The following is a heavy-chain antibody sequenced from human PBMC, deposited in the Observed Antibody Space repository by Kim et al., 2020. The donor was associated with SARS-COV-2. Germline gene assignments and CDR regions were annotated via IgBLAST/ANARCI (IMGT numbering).Heavy chain of an antibody. Sequence: SETLSLTCTVSGGSISSSSYYWGWIRQPPGKGLEWIGSIYYSGSTYYNPSLKSRVTISVDTSKNQFSLKLSSVTAADTAVYYCATLHHYGDYSIEDYWGQGTLVTVSS. D-gene: IGHD4-17*01. V-gene: IGHV4-39*07. J-gene: IGHJ4*02. CDR2: IYYSGST. CDR1: GGSISSSSYY. CDR3: ATLHHYGDYSIEDY.